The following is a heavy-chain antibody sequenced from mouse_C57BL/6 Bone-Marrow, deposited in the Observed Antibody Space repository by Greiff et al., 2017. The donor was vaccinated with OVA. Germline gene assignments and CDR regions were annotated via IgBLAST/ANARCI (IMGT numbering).Heavy chain of an antibody. J-gene: IGHJ3*01. CDR3: TTYYGSSYEAWFAN. Sequence: VQLQQSGAELVRPGASVKLSCTASGFNIKDDYMHWVKQRPEQGLEWIGWIDPENGDTEYASKFQGKATITADTSSNPAYLQLSSLTSEDTAVYYSTTYYGSSYEAWFANWCRGKVVTVSA. V-gene: IGHV14-4*01. CDR1: GFNIKDDY. D-gene: IGHD1-1*01. CDR2: IDPENGDT.